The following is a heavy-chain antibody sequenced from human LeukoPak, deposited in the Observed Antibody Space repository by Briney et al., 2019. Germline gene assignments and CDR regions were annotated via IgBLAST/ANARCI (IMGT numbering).Heavy chain of an antibody. Sequence: GGSLRLSCAASGFTVSSNYMSWVRQAPGKGLEWVSVIYSGGSTYYADSVKGRFTISRDYSKNTLYLQMNSLRTEETAVYYCAKGPAMVRGTFDPWGQGTLVTVSS. CDR3: AKGPAMVRGTFDP. V-gene: IGHV3-53*01. J-gene: IGHJ5*02. CDR1: GFTVSSNY. D-gene: IGHD3-10*01. CDR2: IYSGGST.